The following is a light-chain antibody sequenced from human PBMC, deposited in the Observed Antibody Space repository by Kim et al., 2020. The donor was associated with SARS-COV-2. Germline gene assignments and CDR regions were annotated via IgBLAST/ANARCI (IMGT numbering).Light chain of an antibody. CDR1: SSNIGSTY. Sequence: QSVLTQPPSASGTPGQRVTISCSGSSSNIGSTYVYWYQQLPGTAPKLLIYKIYQRPSGVPDRFSGSKSGTSASLAISGLRSDDEADYCCAAWDDSLSGVIFGGGTQLTVL. CDR2: KIY. V-gene: IGLV1-47*01. CDR3: AAWDDSLSGVI. J-gene: IGLJ2*01.